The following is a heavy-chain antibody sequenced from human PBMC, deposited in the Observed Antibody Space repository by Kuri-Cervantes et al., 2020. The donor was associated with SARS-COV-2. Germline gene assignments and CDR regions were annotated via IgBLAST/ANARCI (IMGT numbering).Heavy chain of an antibody. CDR3: AREISQSIAAAGTPLDY. J-gene: IGHJ4*02. D-gene: IGHD6-13*01. Sequence: GGSLRLSCAASGFSFSSFPMHWVRQAPGKGLEWVAVISYDGSNKYYADSVKGRFTISRDNSKNTLYLQMNSLRAEDTAVYYCAREISQSIAAAGTPLDYWGQGTLVTVSS. CDR1: GFSFSSFP. V-gene: IGHV3-30-3*01. CDR2: ISYDGSNK.